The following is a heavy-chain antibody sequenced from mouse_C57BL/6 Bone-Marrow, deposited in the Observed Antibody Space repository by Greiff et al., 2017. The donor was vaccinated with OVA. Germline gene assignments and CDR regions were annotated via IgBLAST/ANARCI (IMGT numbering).Heavy chain of an antibody. V-gene: IGHV1-50*01. CDR1: GYTFTSYW. D-gene: IGHD3-2*02. CDR3: ARPTAQAGVFDY. CDR2: IDPSDSYT. Sequence: QVQLQQPGAELVKPGASVKLSCKASGYTFTSYWMQWVKQRPGQGLEWIGEIDPSDSYTNYNQKFKGKATLTVDTSSSTAYMQLSSLTSEDSAVYYCARPTAQAGVFDYWGQGTTLTVSS. J-gene: IGHJ2*01.